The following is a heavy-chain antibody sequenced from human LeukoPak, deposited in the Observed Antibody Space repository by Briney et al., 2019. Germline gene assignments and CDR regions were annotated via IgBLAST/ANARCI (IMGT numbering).Heavy chain of an antibody. CDR2: INPYSGAI. D-gene: IGHD2-2*01. CDR1: GFTFTDEY. Sequence: ASVKVSCKSSGFTFTDEYIHWVRQAPGQGLEWMGCINPYSGAINYAQKFQGRVTMTRDTSISTAYMELSRRTSGDTAVYYCARDPKSQLLLDYWGQGTLVTVSS. CDR3: ARDPKSQLLLDY. J-gene: IGHJ4*02. V-gene: IGHV1-2*02.